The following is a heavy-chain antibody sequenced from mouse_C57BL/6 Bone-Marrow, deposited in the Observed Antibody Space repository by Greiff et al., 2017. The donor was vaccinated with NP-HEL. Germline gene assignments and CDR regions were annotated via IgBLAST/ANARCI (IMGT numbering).Heavy chain of an antibody. V-gene: IGHV1-81*01. CDR2: IFPRSGNP. CDR3: ARWGGLRHWYFDV. D-gene: IGHD1-1*01. J-gene: IGHJ1*03. Sequence: VKLQESGAELARPGASVKLSCKASGYTFTSYGISWVRQRPGRGLEGIGEIFPRSGNPYYNGRLKGKATLTADKSSSTAYMELRSLTSEDSAVYFCARWGGLRHWYFDVWGTGTTVTVSS. CDR1: GYTFTSYG.